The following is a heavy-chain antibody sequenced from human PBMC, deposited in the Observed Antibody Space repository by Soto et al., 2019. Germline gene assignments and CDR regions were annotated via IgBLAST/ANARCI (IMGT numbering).Heavy chain of an antibody. CDR2: IKQDGSEI. CDR3: LITTSAFDI. V-gene: IGHV3-7*01. J-gene: IGHJ3*02. Sequence: EVQLVESGGGLVQPGGSLRLSCAASGFTLSGYWMSWVRQAPGKGLEWVANIKQDGSEIYYVDSVKGRFTISRDNAKNSLFLQMNSLRAEYTAVYYCLITTSAFDIWCQGTLVTVSS. D-gene: IGHD4-4*01. CDR1: GFTLSGYW.